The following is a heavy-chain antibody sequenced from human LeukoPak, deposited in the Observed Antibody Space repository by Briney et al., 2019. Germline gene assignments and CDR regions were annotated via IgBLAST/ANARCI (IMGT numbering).Heavy chain of an antibody. D-gene: IGHD1-26*01. V-gene: IGHV4-59*01. CDR1: GGSISSYY. Sequence: SETLSLTCTVSGGSISSYYWSWIRQPPGKGLEWIGYIYYSGSTNYNPSLKSRVTISVDTSKNQFSLKLSSVTAADTAVCYCAREGGTKNYWGQGTLVTVSS. CDR3: AREGGTKNY. CDR2: IYYSGST. J-gene: IGHJ4*02.